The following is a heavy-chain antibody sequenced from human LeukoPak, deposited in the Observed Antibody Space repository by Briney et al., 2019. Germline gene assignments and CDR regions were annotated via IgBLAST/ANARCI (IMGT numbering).Heavy chain of an antibody. CDR3: ARGNHYFDWSDRPYNWFDP. Sequence: PGGSLRLSCAASGFTFSSYWMSWVRQAPGKGLEWVANIKQDGSEKYYVDSVKGRFTISRDNAKNSLYLQMNSLRAEDTAVYYCARGNHYFDWSDRPYNWFDPWGQGTLVTVSS. CDR2: IKQDGSEK. CDR1: GFTFSSYW. D-gene: IGHD3-9*01. V-gene: IGHV3-7*01. J-gene: IGHJ5*02.